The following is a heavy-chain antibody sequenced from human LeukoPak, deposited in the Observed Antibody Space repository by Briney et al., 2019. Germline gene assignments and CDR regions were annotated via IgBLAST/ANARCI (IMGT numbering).Heavy chain of an antibody. CDR1: GGSISSYY. Sequence: SETLSLTCTVSGGSISSYYWSWIRQPPGKGLEWIGYIYYSGSTNYNPSLKSRVTISVDTSKNQFSLKLSSVTAADTAVYYCARCSSSGYSPFDYWGQGTLVTVSS. V-gene: IGHV4-59*01. D-gene: IGHD3-22*01. CDR3: ARCSSSGYSPFDY. J-gene: IGHJ4*02. CDR2: IYYSGST.